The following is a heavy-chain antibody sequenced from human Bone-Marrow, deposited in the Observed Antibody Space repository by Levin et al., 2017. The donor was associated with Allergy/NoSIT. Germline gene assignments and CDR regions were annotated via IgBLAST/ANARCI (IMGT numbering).Heavy chain of an antibody. Sequence: SGGSLRLSCTTSGFTFGDYALSWVRQAPGKGLEWVGFIRSGAYGGTTHYAASVRGRFTLSRDDSNNIAYLQMDSPTTEDTAVYYCTTCLTHSDNSGYRVRYFDLWGQGTLVTVSS. CDR3: TTCLTHSDNSGYRVRYFDL. D-gene: IGHD3-22*01. J-gene: IGHJ4*02. V-gene: IGHV3-49*04. CDR2: IRSGAYGGTT. CDR1: GFTFGDYA.